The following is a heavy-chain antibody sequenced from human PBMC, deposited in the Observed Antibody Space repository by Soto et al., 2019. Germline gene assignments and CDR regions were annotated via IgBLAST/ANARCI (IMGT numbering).Heavy chain of an antibody. CDR2: MNPNSGNT. D-gene: IGHD3-3*01. CDR1: GYTFTSYD. J-gene: IGHJ5*02. V-gene: IGHV1-8*01. Sequence: QVQLVQSGAEVKKPGASVKVSCKASGYTFTSYDINWVRQATGQGLEGMGWMNPNSGNTGYAQKFQGRVTMTRNTSTSTEYMELSSLRSEDTAVYYCARGITIFGVVDPGGQGTLVTVSS. CDR3: ARGITIFGVVDP.